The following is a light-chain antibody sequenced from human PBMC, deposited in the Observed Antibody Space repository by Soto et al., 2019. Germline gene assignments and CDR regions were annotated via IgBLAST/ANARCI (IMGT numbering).Light chain of an antibody. Sequence: DIVLTQSPGTLSLSPGERATLSCRASQSVPISYLACYQQKPGPAPRLLIYGASNRATGIPDRFSGSGSGTDFTLTISRLEPEDFAVYYCQQYGSSGTFGQGTKVDI. CDR1: QSVPISY. J-gene: IGKJ1*01. CDR2: GAS. V-gene: IGKV3-20*01. CDR3: QQYGSSGT.